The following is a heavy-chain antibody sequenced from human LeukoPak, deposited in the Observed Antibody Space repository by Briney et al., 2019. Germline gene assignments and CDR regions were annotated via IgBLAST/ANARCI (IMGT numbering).Heavy chain of an antibody. D-gene: IGHD3-16*02. CDR1: GFTFSFYW. J-gene: IGHJ3*01. V-gene: IGHV3-7*01. CDR2: IKYDGSET. Sequence: PGGSLRLSCAASGFTFSFYWMTWVRQAPGKGLEWVANIKYDGSETDYEDSLKGRFTISRDNAKNSLYLQMNNLRAEDTAMYYCARSDYVWGSYRHSPGLDVWGHGTMVTVSS. CDR3: ARSDYVWGSYRHSPGLDV.